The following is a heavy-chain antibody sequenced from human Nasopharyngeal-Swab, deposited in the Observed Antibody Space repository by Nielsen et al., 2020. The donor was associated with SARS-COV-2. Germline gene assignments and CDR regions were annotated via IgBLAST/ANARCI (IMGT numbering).Heavy chain of an antibody. D-gene: IGHD2-15*01. CDR2: INSDGSII. J-gene: IGHJ4*02. CDR3: VCGETTPSDY. V-gene: IGHV3-74*01. Sequence: VRQPGKGLVWVSRINSDGSIIDYADSVKGRFTISRDNARNTLNLQMNSLRAEDTALYYCVCGETTPSDYWGQGTLVTVSS.